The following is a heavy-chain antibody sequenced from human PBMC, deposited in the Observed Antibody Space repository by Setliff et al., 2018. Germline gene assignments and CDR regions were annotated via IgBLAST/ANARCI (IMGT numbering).Heavy chain of an antibody. V-gene: IGHV4-39*01. D-gene: IGHD3-22*01. J-gene: IGHJ5*02. Sequence: LSLTCTLSGDSISRSTYYWGWIRQSPGKGLDWIGTVDRSGNTFYNPSLKSRVTMSVDTSRNQFSLHLISVTAADTAVYYCARGISGDSSGYSPDNWFDPWGQGTLVTVSS. CDR2: VDRSGNT. CDR1: GDSISRSTYY. CDR3: ARGISGDSSGYSPDNWFDP.